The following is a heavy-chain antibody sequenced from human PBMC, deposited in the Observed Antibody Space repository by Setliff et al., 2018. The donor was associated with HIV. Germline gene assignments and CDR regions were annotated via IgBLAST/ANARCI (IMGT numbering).Heavy chain of an antibody. CDR1: GFSFSNYW. D-gene: IGHD6-6*01. CDR2: INQDGSEK. J-gene: IGHJ5*01. V-gene: IGHV3-7*03. Sequence: GGSLRISCAASGFSFSNYWMNWVRQVPGKGLEWVANINQDGSEKKYVDSMKGRLTISRDNAKNSLYLQMTSLRAEDTALYFCARDPRTDSSYAWFDSWGQGTLVTVSS. CDR3: ARDPRTDSSYAWFDS.